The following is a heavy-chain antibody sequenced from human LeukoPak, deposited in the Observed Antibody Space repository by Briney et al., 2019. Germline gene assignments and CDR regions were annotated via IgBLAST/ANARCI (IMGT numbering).Heavy chain of an antibody. CDR3: GRAKVPPYYDFWSGYYFDY. V-gene: IGHV1-18*01. CDR1: GYTFTSYG. D-gene: IGHD3-3*01. CDR2: ISAYNGNT. J-gene: IGHJ4*02. Sequence: ASVKVSCKASGYTFTSYGISWVRQAPGQGLEWMGWISAYNGNTNYAQKLQGRVTMTTDTSTSTAYMELRSLRSDDTAVYYCGRAKVPPYYDFWSGYYFDYWGQGTLVSVPS.